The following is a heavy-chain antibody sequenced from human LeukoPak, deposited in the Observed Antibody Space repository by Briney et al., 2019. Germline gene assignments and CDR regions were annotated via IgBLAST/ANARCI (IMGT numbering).Heavy chain of an antibody. CDR3: ARDFYCGGDCFNWYFDL. D-gene: IGHD2-21*02. CDR1: GFTFSSYW. J-gene: IGHJ2*01. V-gene: IGHV3-7*01. Sequence: PAGGSLRLSCAASGFTFSSYWMSWFRQAPGKGLEWVAKIKQDGSEKYYVDSVKGRFTISRDNAKNSLYLQMNSLRAEDTAVYYCARDFYCGGDCFNWYFDLWGRGTLVTVSS. CDR2: IKQDGSEK.